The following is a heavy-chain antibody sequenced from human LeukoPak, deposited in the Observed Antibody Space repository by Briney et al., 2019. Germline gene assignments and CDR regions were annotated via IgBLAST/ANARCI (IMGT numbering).Heavy chain of an antibody. CDR1: GFTFSNYW. CDR3: ARRNAMDV. Sequence: GGSLRLSCAASGFTFSNYWMTWVRRAPGKGLEWVANINRDGSERYYVDSVKGRFTISRDDAKSSLYLQMNSLRAEDTAVYYCARRNAMDVWGQGTTVIVFS. J-gene: IGHJ6*02. V-gene: IGHV3-7*03. CDR2: INRDGSER.